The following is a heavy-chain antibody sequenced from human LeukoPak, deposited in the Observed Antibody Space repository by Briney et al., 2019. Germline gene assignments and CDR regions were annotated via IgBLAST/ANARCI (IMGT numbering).Heavy chain of an antibody. CDR3: AKAPGTATAARYFEY. CDR1: GFTFSSYS. D-gene: IGHD1-1*01. Sequence: GGSLRLSCAASGFTFSSYSMNWIRQAPGKGLEWVSVISGSGGETNYAASVKGRFTISRDNSKNTLYLQMNSLRAEDTAVYHCAKAPGTATAARYFEYWGQGTLVTVSS. V-gene: IGHV3-23*01. CDR2: ISGSGGET. J-gene: IGHJ4*02.